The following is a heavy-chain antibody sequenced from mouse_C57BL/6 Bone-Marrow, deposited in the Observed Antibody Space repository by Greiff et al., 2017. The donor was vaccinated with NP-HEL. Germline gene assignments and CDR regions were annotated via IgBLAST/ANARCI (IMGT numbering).Heavy chain of an antibody. CDR1: GFNIKDDY. V-gene: IGHV14-4*01. CDR3: TTGAYGNYDFDY. D-gene: IGHD2-1*01. CDR2: IDPENGDT. Sequence: VQLQQSGAELVRPGASVKLSCTASGFNIKDDYMHWVKQRPEQGLEWIGWIDPENGDTESASKFQGKATITADTSSNTAYLQLSSLTSEDTAVYYCTTGAYGNYDFDYWGQGTTLTVSS. J-gene: IGHJ2*01.